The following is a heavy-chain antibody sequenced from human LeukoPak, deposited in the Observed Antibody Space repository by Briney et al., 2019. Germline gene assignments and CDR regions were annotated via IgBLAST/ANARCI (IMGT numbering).Heavy chain of an antibody. CDR1: GYTFTGYY. CDR3: ARDYYGSGSYRFGY. D-gene: IGHD3-10*01. CDR2: INPNSGGT. J-gene: IGHJ4*02. Sequence: ASVTVSFKASGYTFTGYYMHWVRQAPGQGLEWMGWINPNSGGTNYAQKFQGWVTMTRDTSISTAYMELSRLRSDDTAVYYCARDYYGSGSYRFGYWGQGTLVTVSS. V-gene: IGHV1-2*04.